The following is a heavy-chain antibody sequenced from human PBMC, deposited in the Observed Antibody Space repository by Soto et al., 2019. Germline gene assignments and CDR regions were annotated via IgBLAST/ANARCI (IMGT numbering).Heavy chain of an antibody. V-gene: IGHV1-18*01. CDR1: GYSFTRAG. J-gene: IGHJ4*02. CDR2: ISTYNGDT. D-gene: IGHD2-2*01. CDR3: ARRSRVVPAATDFDY. Sequence: ASVNGSCKASGYSFTRAGISWVRQAPGQGLEWMGWISTYNGDTNYAQTFQGRVTMTTDTSTSTAYMELRSLRSDDTAVYYCARRSRVVPAATDFDYWGQGTLVTVSS.